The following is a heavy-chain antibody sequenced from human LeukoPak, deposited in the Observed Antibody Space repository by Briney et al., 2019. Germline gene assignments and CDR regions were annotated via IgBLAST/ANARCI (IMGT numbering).Heavy chain of an antibody. CDR3: AKDSSVGYSDWLAPGGDPYYMDV. D-gene: IGHD3-9*01. Sequence: GGSLRLSCAASRFTFSSYSMNWVRQAPGKGLEWVSSISSSGSYIYYADSVKGRFTISRDNSKNTLYLQMNSLRAEDTAVYYCAKDSSVGYSDWLAPGGDPYYMDVWGKGTTVTSSS. J-gene: IGHJ6*03. CDR1: RFTFSSYS. CDR2: ISSSGSYI. V-gene: IGHV3-21*01.